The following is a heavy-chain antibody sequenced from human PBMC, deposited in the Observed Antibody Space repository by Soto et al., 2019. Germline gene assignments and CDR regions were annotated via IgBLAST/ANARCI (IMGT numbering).Heavy chain of an antibody. V-gene: IGHV4-39*01. CDR2: IYYSGST. Sequence: SETLSLTCTVPGGSISSSSYYWGWIRQPPGKGLEWIGSIYYSGSTYYKPSLKSRVTISVDTSKNQFSLKLSSVTAADTAVYYCARHHQTRGTVVPAASDYWGQGTLVTVSS. D-gene: IGHD2-2*01. CDR3: ARHHQTRGTVVPAASDY. CDR1: GGSISSSSYY. J-gene: IGHJ4*02.